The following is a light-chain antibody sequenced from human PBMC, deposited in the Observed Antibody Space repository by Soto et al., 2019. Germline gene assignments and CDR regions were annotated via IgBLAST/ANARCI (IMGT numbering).Light chain of an antibody. CDR1: SSDVGSYNL. V-gene: IGLV2-23*02. CDR3: CSYAGSSTHSV. J-gene: IGLJ1*01. CDR2: EVS. Sequence: QSALTQPASVSGSPGQSITISCTGTSSDVGSYNLVSWYQQHPGKAPKLMIYEVSKRPSGVSNRFSGSKSGNTASLTISGLQAEDEADYYCCSYAGSSTHSVFGTGTKVTVL.